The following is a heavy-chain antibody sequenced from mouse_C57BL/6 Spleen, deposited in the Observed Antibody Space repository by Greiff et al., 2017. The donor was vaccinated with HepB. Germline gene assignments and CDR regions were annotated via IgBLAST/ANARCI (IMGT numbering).Heavy chain of an antibody. V-gene: IGHV1-81*01. CDR1: GYTFTSYG. CDR3: ARKRGPHFDY. J-gene: IGHJ2*01. CDR2: IYPRSGNT. Sequence: QVQLKESGAELARPGASVKLSCKASGYTFTSYGISWVKQRTGQGLEWIGEIYPRSGNTYYNEKFKGKATLTADKSSSTAYMELRSLTSEDSAVYFCARKRGPHFDYWGQGTTLTVSS. D-gene: IGHD3-3*01.